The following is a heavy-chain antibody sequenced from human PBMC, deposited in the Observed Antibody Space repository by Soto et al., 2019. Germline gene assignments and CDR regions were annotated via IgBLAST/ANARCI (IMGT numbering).Heavy chain of an antibody. CDR3: AREAAYCSSTSCPALGWFDP. J-gene: IGHJ5*02. V-gene: IGHV4-31*03. D-gene: IGHD2-2*01. Sequence: QVQLQESGPGLVKPSQTLSLTCTVSGGSISSGDYYWSWLRQHPGKGLEGIGYIYYSVSTYSNPSLKSRVTISVDTSKKQYSLKVSPVTAADTAVYYCAREAAYCSSTSCPALGWFDPWGQGTLVTVSS. CDR2: IYYSVST. CDR1: GGSISSGDYY.